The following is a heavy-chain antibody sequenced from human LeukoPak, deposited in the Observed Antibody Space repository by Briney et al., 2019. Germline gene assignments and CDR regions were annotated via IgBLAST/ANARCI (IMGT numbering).Heavy chain of an antibody. J-gene: IGHJ4*02. CDR1: GFTFDDYA. CDR2: ISWNSGSI. Sequence: PGGSLRLSCAASGFTFDDYAMHWVRQAPGKGLEWVSGISWNSGSIGYADSVKGRFTISRDNAKNTLYLQMNSLRAEDTAVYYCARDGPEGNYWGQGTLVTVSS. V-gene: IGHV3-9*01. D-gene: IGHD3-10*01. CDR3: ARDGPEGNY.